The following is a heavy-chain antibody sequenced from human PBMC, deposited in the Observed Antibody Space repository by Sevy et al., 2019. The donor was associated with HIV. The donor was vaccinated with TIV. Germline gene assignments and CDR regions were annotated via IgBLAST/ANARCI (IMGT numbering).Heavy chain of an antibody. CDR3: ARAPLRAVAPDY. CDR1: GFTFSSYA. D-gene: IGHD6-19*01. CDR2: ISYDGRNK. V-gene: IGHV3-30*04. J-gene: IGHJ4*02. Sequence: GGSLRLSCAASGFTFSSYAMHWVRQAPGKGLEWVAVISYDGRNKYHADSVKGRFTISRDNSKNTVYLQMNSLRAEDTAVYYCARAPLRAVAPDYWGQGTLVTVSS.